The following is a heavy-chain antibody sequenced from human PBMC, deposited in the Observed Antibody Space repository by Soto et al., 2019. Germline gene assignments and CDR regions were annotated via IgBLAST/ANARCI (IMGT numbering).Heavy chain of an antibody. V-gene: IGHV1-18*01. D-gene: IGHD6-13*01. CDR2: ISAYNGNT. CDR1: GYTFTNYV. CDR3: ARELAAAGPFDC. Sequence: QVQLVQSGAEVKQPGASVKVSCKASGYTFTNYVFSWVRQAPGQGLEWMGWISAYNGNTNYPQKLQGRVPMTTDTSPSTAYMELRSLRSDDTAVYYCARELAAAGPFDCWGQGPLVTVSS. J-gene: IGHJ4*02.